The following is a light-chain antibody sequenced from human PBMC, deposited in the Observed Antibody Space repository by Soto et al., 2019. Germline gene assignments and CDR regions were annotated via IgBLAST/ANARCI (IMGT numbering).Light chain of an antibody. CDR1: QSVRNY. CDR2: DTS. CDR3: QQRSNWPLT. Sequence: EIVLTQSPATLSLSPGERATLSCRASQSVRNYLAWYQHKPGQSPRLLIYDTSNRATDVPARFSGSGSGTDFTLTISSLEPEDFAVYFCQQRSNWPLTFGPGTKVDIK. J-gene: IGKJ3*01. V-gene: IGKV3-11*01.